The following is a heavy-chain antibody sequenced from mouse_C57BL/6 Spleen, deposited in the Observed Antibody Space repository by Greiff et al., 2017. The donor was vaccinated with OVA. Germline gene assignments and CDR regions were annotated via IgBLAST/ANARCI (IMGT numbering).Heavy chain of an antibody. CDR1: GYSITSGYY. D-gene: IGHD2-5*01. CDR3: ARAIVTTYFDY. V-gene: IGHV3-6*01. Sequence: EVKLMESGPGLVKPSQSLSLTCSVTGYSITSGYYWNWIRQFPGNKLEWMGYISYDGSNNYNPSLKNRISITRDTSKNQFFLKLNSVTTEDTATYYCARAIVTTYFDYWGQGTTLTVSS. J-gene: IGHJ2*01. CDR2: ISYDGSN.